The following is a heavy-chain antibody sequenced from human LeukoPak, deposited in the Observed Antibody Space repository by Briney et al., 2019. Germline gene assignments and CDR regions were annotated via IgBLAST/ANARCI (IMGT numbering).Heavy chain of an antibody. D-gene: IGHD3-10*01. CDR1: GYTFTAHY. J-gene: IGHJ2*01. V-gene: IGHV1-2*02. Sequence: GPSVKVSCRASGYTFTAHYIHWVLQAPGQGREWMGGIEPNSGGTNYAQKFQGSVTMTGDTSINTAFMELSRLTSDDTAIYYCARGRGTTMVRGVITNYFDLWGRGSLVTVSS. CDR2: IEPNSGGT. CDR3: ARGRGTTMVRGVITNYFDL.